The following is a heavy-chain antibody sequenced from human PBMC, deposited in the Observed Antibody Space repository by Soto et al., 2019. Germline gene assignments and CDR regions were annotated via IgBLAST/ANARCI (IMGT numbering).Heavy chain of an antibody. CDR3: ARDRHSSGWYDYYGMDV. Sequence: GASVKVSCKASGGTFSSYASSWVRQAPGQGLEWMGGIIPIFGTANYAQKFQGRVTITADESTSTAYMELSSLRSEDTAVYYCARDRHSSGWYDYYGMDVWGQGTTVTVSS. D-gene: IGHD6-19*01. CDR1: GGTFSSYA. J-gene: IGHJ6*02. V-gene: IGHV1-69*13. CDR2: IIPIFGTA.